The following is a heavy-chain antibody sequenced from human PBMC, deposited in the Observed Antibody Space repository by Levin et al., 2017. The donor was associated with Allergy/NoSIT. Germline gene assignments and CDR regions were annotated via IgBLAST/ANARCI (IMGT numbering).Heavy chain of an antibody. J-gene: IGHJ4*02. Sequence: GGSLRLSCAASGFTVSSNYMSWVRQAPGKGLEWVSVIYSGGSTYYADSAKGGCTISRDHSKNTPHLQLNSLRAEGRDVYYCARSTGQFGYSSGWYAVWGQGTLVTVAA. CDR1: GFTVSSNY. V-gene: IGHV3-66*01. CDR3: ARSTGQFGYSSGWYAV. CDR2: IYSGGST. D-gene: IGHD6-19*01.